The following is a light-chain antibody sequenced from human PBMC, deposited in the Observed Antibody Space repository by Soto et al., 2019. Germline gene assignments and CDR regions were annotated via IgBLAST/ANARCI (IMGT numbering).Light chain of an antibody. CDR1: QSVSRN. Sequence: EIVMTQSPATLSVSPGERATLSCRASQSVSRNLAWYQQKPGQAPRLLIYGAFTRATGIPARFSGSGSGTEFTLTISSLQSEDFAVYYCQQYKNWPPLTFGGGTKVEIK. CDR3: QQYKNWPPLT. CDR2: GAF. J-gene: IGKJ4*01. V-gene: IGKV3-15*01.